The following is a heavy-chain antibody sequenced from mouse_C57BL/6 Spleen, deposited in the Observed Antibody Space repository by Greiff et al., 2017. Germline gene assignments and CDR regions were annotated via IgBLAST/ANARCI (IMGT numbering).Heavy chain of an antibody. D-gene: IGHD2-10*01. CDR2: INPNYGTT. CDR3: AAYYGNPFAY. Sequence: EVKLVESGPELVKPGASVKISCKASGYSFTDYNMNWVKQSNGKSLEWIGVINPNYGTTSYNQKFKGKATLTVDQSSSTAYMQLNSLTSEDSAVYYCAAYYGNPFAYWGQGTLVTVSA. J-gene: IGHJ3*01. CDR1: GYSFTDYN. V-gene: IGHV1-39*01.